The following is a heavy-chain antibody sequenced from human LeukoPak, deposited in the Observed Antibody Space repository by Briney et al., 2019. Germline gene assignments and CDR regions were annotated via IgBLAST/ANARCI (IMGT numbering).Heavy chain of an antibody. Sequence: SVKVSCKASGYTFTDYYILWLRQAPGQGLEWVAWINPHSGGTNFAQGFQGRVTMTRDTSISTVYMALTRLTSDDTAVYYCETVPCVISSCSPDNWFDHWGQGTLVTVSS. CDR3: ETVPCVISSCSPDNWFDH. J-gene: IGHJ5*02. V-gene: IGHV1-2*02. CDR2: INPHSGGT. D-gene: IGHD2-2*01. CDR1: GYTFTDYY.